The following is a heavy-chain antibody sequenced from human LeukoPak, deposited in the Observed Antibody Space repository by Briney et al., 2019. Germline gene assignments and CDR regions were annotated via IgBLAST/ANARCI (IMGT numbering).Heavy chain of an antibody. D-gene: IGHD6-13*01. Sequence: GRSLRLSCAASGFTFDDYAMHWVRQAPGKGLEWVSGISWNSGSIGYADSVKGRFTISRDNAKNSLYLQMNSLRAEDTAVYYCARDPNSSSWSLFVDYWGQGTLVTVSS. CDR3: ARDPNSSSWSLFVDY. J-gene: IGHJ4*02. CDR1: GFTFDDYA. V-gene: IGHV3-9*01. CDR2: ISWNSGSI.